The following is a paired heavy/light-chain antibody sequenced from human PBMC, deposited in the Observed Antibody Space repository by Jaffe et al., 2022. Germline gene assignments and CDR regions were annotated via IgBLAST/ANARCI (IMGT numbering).Heavy chain of an antibody. CDR2: IRSKAYGGTT. CDR3: TRVRDHDPRYSGSLFDY. CDR1: GFTFGDYA. V-gene: IGHV3-49*04. J-gene: IGHJ4*02. Sequence: EVQLVESGGGLVQPGRSLRLSCTASGFTFGDYAMSWVRQAPGKGLEWVGFIRSKAYGGTTEYAASVKGRFTISRDDSKSIAYLQMNSLKTEDTAVYYCTRVRDHDPRYSGSLFDYWGQGTLVTVSS. D-gene: IGHD1-26*01.
Light chain of an antibody. CDR3: QQYNSYSK. Sequence: DIQMTQSPSTLSASVGDRVTITCRASQSISSWLAWYQQKPGKAPKLLIYKASSLESGVPSRFSGSGSGTEFTLTISSLQPDDFATYYCQQYNSYSKFGQGTKVEIK. CDR2: KAS. V-gene: IGKV1-5*03. J-gene: IGKJ1*01. CDR1: QSISSW.